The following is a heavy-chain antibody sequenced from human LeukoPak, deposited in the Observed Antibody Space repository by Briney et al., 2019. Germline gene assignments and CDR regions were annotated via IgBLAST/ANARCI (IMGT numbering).Heavy chain of an antibody. V-gene: IGHV1-2*02. CDR3: ARAGYRDAFDI. Sequence: ASVKVSCKASGYTFTGYYMRWVRQAPGQGLEWMGWINPNSGGTNCAQKFQGRVTMTRDTSISTAYMELSRLRSDDTAVYYCARAGYRDAFDIWGQGTMVTVSS. CDR2: INPNSGGT. J-gene: IGHJ3*02. D-gene: IGHD5-18*01. CDR1: GYTFTGYY.